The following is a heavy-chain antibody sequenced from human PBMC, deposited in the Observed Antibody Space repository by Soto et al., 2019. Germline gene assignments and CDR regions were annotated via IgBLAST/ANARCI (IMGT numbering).Heavy chain of an antibody. CDR3: ARSPITMVRGVIIKRAFDI. J-gene: IGHJ3*02. CDR2: IYPGDSDT. CDR1: GYSFTSYW. D-gene: IGHD3-10*01. V-gene: IGHV5-51*01. Sequence: PGESLKISCKGSGYSFTSYWIGWVRQMPGKGLEWMGIIYPGDSDTRYSPSFQGQVTISADKSISTAYLQWSSLKASDTAMYYCARSPITMVRGVIIKRAFDIWGQGTMVTVSS.